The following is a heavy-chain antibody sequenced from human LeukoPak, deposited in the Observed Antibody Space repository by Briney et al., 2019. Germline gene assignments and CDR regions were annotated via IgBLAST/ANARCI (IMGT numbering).Heavy chain of an antibody. CDR1: GGSITSSSYY. CDR2: IYYSGST. CDR3: VSQLGGTTFH. V-gene: IGHV4-39*01. Sequence: SSETLSLTCGVSGGSITSSSYYWGWIRQPPGKGLEWIGYIYYSGSTNYNPSLKGRVTISADTTKNQFSLQPSSVTAADTAVYYCVSQLGGTTFHWGQGTLVTVSS. D-gene: IGHD1/OR15-1a*01. J-gene: IGHJ4*02.